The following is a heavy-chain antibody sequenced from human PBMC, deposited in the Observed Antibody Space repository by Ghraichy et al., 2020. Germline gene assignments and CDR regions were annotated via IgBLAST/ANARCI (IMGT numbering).Heavy chain of an antibody. CDR3: ARGSTVVRYFYYDGMDV. CDR1: GFTFSIYS. Sequence: GGPLRLSCVASGFTFSIYSMNWVRQAPGKGLEWLSYISGSSTTIYYADSVKGRFTISRDNAKNSLYLQMKSLRDEDTAVYYCARGSTVVRYFYYDGMDVWGQGTTVTVSS. CDR2: ISGSSTTI. D-gene: IGHD4-23*01. J-gene: IGHJ6*02. V-gene: IGHV3-48*02.